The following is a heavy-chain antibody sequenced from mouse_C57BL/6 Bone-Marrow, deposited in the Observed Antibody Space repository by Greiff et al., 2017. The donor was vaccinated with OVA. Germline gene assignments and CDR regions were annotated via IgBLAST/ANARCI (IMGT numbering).Heavy chain of an antibody. V-gene: IGHV1-55*01. CDR2: IYPGSGST. J-gene: IGHJ4*01. Sequence: QVQLQQPGAELVKPGASVKMSCKASGYTFTSYWITWVKQRPGPGLEWIGDIYPGSGSTNYNEKFKSKATLTVDTSSSTAYMQLSSLTSEDSAFYYCARWGTTVVATWRYYAMDYWGQGTSVTVSS. D-gene: IGHD1-1*01. CDR3: ARWGTTVVATWRYYAMDY. CDR1: GYTFTSYW.